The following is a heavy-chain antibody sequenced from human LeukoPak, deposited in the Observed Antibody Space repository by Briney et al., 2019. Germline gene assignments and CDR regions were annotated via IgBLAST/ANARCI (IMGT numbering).Heavy chain of an antibody. CDR2: IYHSGGT. CDR1: GGSISSSNW. Sequence: PSQTLSLTCAVSGGSISSSNWWSWVRQPPGKGLEWIGEIYHSGGTNYNPSLNSRVTKLGDNSKNQFSLKLSSVTAEDTAVYYCGAAAGGYYFDYWGRGTLVTVSS. D-gene: IGHD6-13*01. V-gene: IGHV4-4*02. CDR3: GAAAGGYYFDY. J-gene: IGHJ4*02.